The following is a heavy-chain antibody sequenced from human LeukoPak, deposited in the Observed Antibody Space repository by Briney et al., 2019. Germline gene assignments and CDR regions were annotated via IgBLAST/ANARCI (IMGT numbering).Heavy chain of an antibody. CDR1: GFTFSSYA. V-gene: IGHV3-30-3*01. J-gene: IGHJ5*02. CDR2: ISYDGSNK. Sequence: GGSLRLSCAASGFTFSSYAMHWVRQAPGKGLEWVAVISYDGSNKYYADSVKGRFTISRDNSKNTLYLQMNSLRAEDTAVYYCARDVYYAWGQGTLVTVSS. CDR3: ARDVYYA. D-gene: IGHD3-10*01.